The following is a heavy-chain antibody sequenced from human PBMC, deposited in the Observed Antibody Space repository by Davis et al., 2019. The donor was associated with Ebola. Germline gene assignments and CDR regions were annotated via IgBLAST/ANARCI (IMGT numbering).Heavy chain of an antibody. V-gene: IGHV4-39*07. CDR1: GDSITSNDYY. J-gene: IGHJ5*02. CDR3: AKRGERSDWFDP. Sequence: MPSETLSLTCTVSGDSITSNDYYWGWIRQSPGKGLEWIGNIYHSGSTYYNPYLKTRVTISIDRSKNQFSLNLVSVTAADTAVYYCAKRGERSDWFDPWGQGTLVTVSS. CDR2: IYHSGST. D-gene: IGHD3-10*01.